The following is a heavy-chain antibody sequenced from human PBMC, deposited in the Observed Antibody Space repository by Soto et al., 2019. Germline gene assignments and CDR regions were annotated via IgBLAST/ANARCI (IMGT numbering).Heavy chain of an antibody. CDR2: IYYSGST. CDR3: ARGPYCSGGSCWGGFDY. Sequence: QVQLQESGPGLVKPSQTLSLTCTVSGGSISSGGYYWSWIRQHPGKGLEWIGYIYYSGSTYYNPSLKSRVTILVHTSKNQFSLKLSSVTAADTAVYYCARGPYCSGGSCWGGFDYWGQGTLVTVSS. J-gene: IGHJ4*02. CDR1: GGSISSGGYY. V-gene: IGHV4-31*03. D-gene: IGHD2-15*01.